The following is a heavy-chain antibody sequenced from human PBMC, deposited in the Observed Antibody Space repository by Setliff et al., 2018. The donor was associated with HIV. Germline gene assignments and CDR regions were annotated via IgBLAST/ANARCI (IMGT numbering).Heavy chain of an antibody. CDR2: TLDKANGYAT. J-gene: IGHJ4*02. CDR3: ARPQYYYDTSGDDD. Sequence: GESLKISCGASGFTFSGSPMHWVRQASGKGLEWVGRTLDKANGYATAYAASVKGRFTISRDDSKNTAYLQMSSLKTEDTAVYYCARPQYYYDTSGDDDWGQGTLVTVSS. CDR1: GFTFSGSP. D-gene: IGHD3-22*01. V-gene: IGHV3-73*01.